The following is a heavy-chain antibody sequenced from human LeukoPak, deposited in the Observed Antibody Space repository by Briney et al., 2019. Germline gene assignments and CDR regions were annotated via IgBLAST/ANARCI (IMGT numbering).Heavy chain of an antibody. Sequence: ASVKVSCKASGGTFSSYAISWVRQAPGQGLEWMGGIIPIFGTANYAQKFQGRVTITAVESTSTAYMELSSLRSEDTAVYYCARDLSRDGYNYGETFFDYWGQGTLVTVSS. CDR1: GGTFSSYA. J-gene: IGHJ4*02. D-gene: IGHD5-24*01. CDR3: ARDLSRDGYNYGETFFDY. CDR2: IIPIFGTA. V-gene: IGHV1-69*01.